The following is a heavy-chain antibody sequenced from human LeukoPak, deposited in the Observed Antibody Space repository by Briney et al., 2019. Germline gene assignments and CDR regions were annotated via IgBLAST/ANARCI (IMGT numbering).Heavy chain of an antibody. CDR3: AKESGDSSTQ. CDR2: ISGSGGST. D-gene: IGHD6-13*01. CDR1: GFTFGSHA. V-gene: IGHV3-23*01. Sequence: PGGSLRLSCEASGFTFGSHAMYWVRQAPGKGLEWVSAISGSGGSTYYADSVKGRFTISRDNSKNTLYLQMNSLRAEDTAVYYCAKESGDSSTQWGQGTLVTVSS. J-gene: IGHJ4*02.